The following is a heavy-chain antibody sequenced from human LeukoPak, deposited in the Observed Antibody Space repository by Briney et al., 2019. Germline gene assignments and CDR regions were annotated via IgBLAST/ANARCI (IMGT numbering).Heavy chain of an antibody. V-gene: IGHV3-23*01. Sequence: PGGSLRLSCAASGFTVSSNYMSWVRQAPGKGLEWVSAISGSGGSTYYADSVKGRFTISRDNSKNTLYLQMNSLRAEDTAVYYCAKDLVWFGEGKLRDVWGKGTTVTVSS. D-gene: IGHD3-10*01. J-gene: IGHJ6*04. CDR1: GFTVSSNY. CDR3: AKDLVWFGEGKLRDV. CDR2: ISGSGGST.